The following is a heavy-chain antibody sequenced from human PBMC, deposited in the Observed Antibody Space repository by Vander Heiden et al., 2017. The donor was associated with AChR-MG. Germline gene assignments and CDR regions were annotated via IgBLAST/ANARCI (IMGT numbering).Heavy chain of an antibody. CDR1: GFTFSSYS. J-gene: IGHJ3*02. Sequence: EVQLVESGGGLVKPGGSLRLSCAASGFTFSSYSMNWVRPAPGKGLEWVSSISSSSSYIYYADSVKGRFTISRDNAKNSLYLQMNSLRAEDTAVYYCARGGSSSFEITMIVVVISAFDIWGQGTMVTVSS. D-gene: IGHD3-22*01. CDR2: ISSSSSYI. CDR3: ARGGSSSFEITMIVVVISAFDI. V-gene: IGHV3-21*01.